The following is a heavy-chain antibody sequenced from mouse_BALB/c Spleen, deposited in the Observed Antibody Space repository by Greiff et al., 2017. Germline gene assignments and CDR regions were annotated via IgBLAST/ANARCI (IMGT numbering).Heavy chain of an antibody. CDR3: ARRGGYDGYWYFDV. CDR2: ISNGGGST. J-gene: IGHJ1*01. V-gene: IGHV5-12-2*01. D-gene: IGHD2-2*01. Sequence: EVKLVESGGGLVQPGGSLKLSCAASGFTFSSYTMSWVHQTPEKRLEWVAYISNGGGSTYYPDTVKGRFTISRDNAKNTLYLQMSSLKSEDTAMYYCARRGGYDGYWYFDVWGAGTTVTVSS. CDR1: GFTFSSYT.